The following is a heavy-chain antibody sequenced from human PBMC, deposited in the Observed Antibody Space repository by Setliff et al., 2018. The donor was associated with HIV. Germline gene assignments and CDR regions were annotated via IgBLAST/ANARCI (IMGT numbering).Heavy chain of an antibody. CDR1: GYSFTSNW. CDR3: ARHRHTAAGTLDAFEI. D-gene: IGHD6-13*01. J-gene: IGHJ3*02. Sequence: GESLKISCKGSGYSFTSNWIGWVRQMPGKGLGWMGIIHPVESDTRYSPSFQGQVTISADKSISTAYLQWSTLKASDTAIYYCARHRHTAAGTLDAFEIWGQGTVVTVS. CDR2: IHPVESDT. V-gene: IGHV5-51*01.